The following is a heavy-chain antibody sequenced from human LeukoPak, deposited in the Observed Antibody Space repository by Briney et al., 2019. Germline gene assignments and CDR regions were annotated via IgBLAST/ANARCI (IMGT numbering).Heavy chain of an antibody. CDR3: AKDAYDYDSRCPDY. CDR1: GFTFSSFG. J-gene: IGHJ4*02. D-gene: IGHD3-22*01. Sequence: GGSLRLSCAASGFTFSSFGMHWVRQAPGKGLEWVAVISYAGSSIFYADSVKGRFTISRDNSKETVYLQMNSLRAEDTAVYYCAKDAYDYDSRCPDYWGQGTLVTVSS. V-gene: IGHV3-30*18. CDR2: ISYAGSSI.